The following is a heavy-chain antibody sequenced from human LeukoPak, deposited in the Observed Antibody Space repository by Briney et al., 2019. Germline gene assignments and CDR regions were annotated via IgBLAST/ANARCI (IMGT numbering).Heavy chain of an antibody. D-gene: IGHD6-25*01. J-gene: IGHJ5*02. V-gene: IGHV3-43*02. CDR3: VRESETSGWFDH. CDR2: ISGDGGST. Sequence: GGSLRLSCAAPGLITDDYAIHWVRQAPGKGLEWVSPISGDGGSTFYADSVRGRFTISRDNSKNSLSLQMSSLRSEDTALYFCVRESETSGWFDHWGQGTLVTVSS. CDR1: GLITDDYA.